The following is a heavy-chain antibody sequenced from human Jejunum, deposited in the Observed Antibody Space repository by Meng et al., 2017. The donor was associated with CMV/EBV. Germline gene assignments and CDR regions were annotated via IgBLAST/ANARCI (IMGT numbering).Heavy chain of an antibody. Sequence: CKGSEFTINDYYLYWVRQAPGQGLEYMGWINANSGATGCAQKFQGRVSMTRDTSISTIYMELGGLRPDDTAVYYCARDGVSSVTDLDYWGQGTLVTVSS. V-gene: IGHV1-2*02. D-gene: IGHD6-19*01. CDR1: EFTINDYY. CDR2: INANSGAT. J-gene: IGHJ4*02. CDR3: ARDGVSSVTDLDY.